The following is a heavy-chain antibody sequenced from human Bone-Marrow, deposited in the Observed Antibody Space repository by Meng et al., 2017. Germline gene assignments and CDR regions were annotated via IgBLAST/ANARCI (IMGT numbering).Heavy chain of an antibody. V-gene: IGHV3-11*01. Sequence: GGSLRLSFAALGLTFSDYYMSWIPQAPGKGLEWVSYISSSGSTIYYADSVKGRFTISRDNAKNSLYLQMNSLRAEDKAVYYCARDRAVAGTGGRVVDYWGQGTMVTVSS. CDR1: GLTFSDYY. D-gene: IGHD6-19*01. J-gene: IGHJ4*02. CDR3: ARDRAVAGTGGRVVDY. CDR2: ISSSGSTI.